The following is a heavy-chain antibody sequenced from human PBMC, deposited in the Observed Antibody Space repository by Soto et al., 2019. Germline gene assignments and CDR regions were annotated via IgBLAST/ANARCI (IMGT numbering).Heavy chain of an antibody. CDR2: IYSGGST. CDR1: GFTVSSNY. J-gene: IGHJ6*03. Sequence: GGSLRLSCAASGFTVSSNYMSWVRQAPGKGLEWVSVIYSGGSTYYADSVKGRFTISRDNSKNTLYLQMNSLRAEDTAVYYCARVSLRRPGYYYYMDVWGKGTTVTVSS. CDR3: ARVSLRRPGYYYYMDV. V-gene: IGHV3-66*01. D-gene: IGHD6-6*01.